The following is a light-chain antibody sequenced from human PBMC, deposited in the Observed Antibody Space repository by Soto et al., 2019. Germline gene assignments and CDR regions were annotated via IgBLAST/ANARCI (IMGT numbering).Light chain of an antibody. CDR3: QQRSNWPLT. CDR2: GAS. V-gene: IGKV3-15*01. CDR1: QSVSSN. Sequence: EIMMTQSASTLSVSTGERATLSCRASQSVSSNLAWYQQKPGQAPRLLIYGASTRATGIPARFSGSGSGTGFTLTISSLEPEDFAVYYCQQRSNWPLTFGQGNDWRL. J-gene: IGKJ5*01.